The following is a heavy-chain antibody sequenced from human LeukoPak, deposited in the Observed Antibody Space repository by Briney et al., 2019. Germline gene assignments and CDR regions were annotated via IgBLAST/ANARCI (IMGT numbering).Heavy chain of an antibody. CDR1: GGSINSSNW. J-gene: IGHJ4*02. CDR3: ARGGVGSQNPFDY. D-gene: IGHD1-26*01. CDR2: IYRTGNT. Sequence: PSETLSLTCAISGGSINSSNWWSWVRPPPGKGLEWIGEIYRTGNTNYNPSLKSRVTISVDKSRNQFSLNLSSVTAADTAMYYCARGGVGSQNPFDYWGQGTLVTVSS. V-gene: IGHV4-4*02.